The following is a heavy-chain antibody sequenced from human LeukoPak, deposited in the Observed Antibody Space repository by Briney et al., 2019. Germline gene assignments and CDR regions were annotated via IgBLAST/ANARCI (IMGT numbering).Heavy chain of an antibody. V-gene: IGHV1-2*02. J-gene: IGHJ4*02. Sequence: GASVKVSCKASGYTFTGYYMHWVRQAPGQGLEWMGWINPNSGGTNYAQKFQGRVTMTRDTSISTAYMELSGLRSDDTAVYYCARVQRPIRGYSYGYGVDYWGQGTLVTVSS. CDR1: GYTFTGYY. D-gene: IGHD5-18*01. CDR2: INPNSGGT. CDR3: ARVQRPIRGYSYGYGVDY.